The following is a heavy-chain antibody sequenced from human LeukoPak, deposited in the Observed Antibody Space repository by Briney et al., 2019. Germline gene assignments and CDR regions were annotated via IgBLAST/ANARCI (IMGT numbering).Heavy chain of an antibody. CDR2: IGGTSSSL. Sequence: AGGSLRLSCAASGFTFSIYSMNWVRQAPGKGLEWVSSIGGTSSSLYYAESVKGRFTISRDNARNSLYLQMNSLRAEDTAVYYCAKEAGQDYGALDAFDVWGQGTMVTVPS. CDR3: AKEAGQDYGALDAFDV. D-gene: IGHD4-17*01. CDR1: GFTFSIYS. V-gene: IGHV3-21*01. J-gene: IGHJ3*01.